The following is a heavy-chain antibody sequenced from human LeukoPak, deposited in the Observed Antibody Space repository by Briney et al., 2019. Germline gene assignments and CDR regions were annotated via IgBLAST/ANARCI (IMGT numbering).Heavy chain of an antibody. J-gene: IGHJ4*02. CDR3: ARGRDHGDSRGLDF. CDR2: IYPDDSDT. D-gene: IGHD4-17*01. V-gene: IGHV5-51*01. CDR1: GYSFTNYW. Sequence: GESLKISCKGSGYSFTNYWIAWVRQMPGKGLEWMGIIYPDDSDTRYSPSFQGHVTISVDKSISTAYLQWSRLEASDTAIYYCARGRDHGDSRGLDFRGQGTLVAVSS.